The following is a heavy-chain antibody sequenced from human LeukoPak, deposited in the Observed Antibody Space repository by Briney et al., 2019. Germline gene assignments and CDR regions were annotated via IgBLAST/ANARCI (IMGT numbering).Heavy chain of an antibody. J-gene: IGHJ6*03. D-gene: IGHD2-2*01. Sequence: SQTLSLTCAVSGGSISSGGYSWGWIRQQPGKGLEWIGYIYHSGRTYYNPSLKSRVTISVDRSKNQFSLKLSSVTAADTAVYYCARDFAPNIVVVPAAEVRYYYYYMDVWGKGTTVTVSS. CDR1: GGSISSGGYS. V-gene: IGHV4-30-2*01. CDR2: IYHSGRT. CDR3: ARDFAPNIVVVPAAEVRYYYYYMDV.